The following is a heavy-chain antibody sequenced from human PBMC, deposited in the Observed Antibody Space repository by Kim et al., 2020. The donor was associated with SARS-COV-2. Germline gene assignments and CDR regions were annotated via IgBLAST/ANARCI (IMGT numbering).Heavy chain of an antibody. CDR3: AKAERNNWSFFDN. J-gene: IGHJ4*02. Sequence: AASVMGRFGTSRDNSKKTLYLQINSLRAEDTALNYCAKAERNNWSFFDNWGQGTLVTVSS. V-gene: IGHV3-23*01. D-gene: IGHD1-1*01.